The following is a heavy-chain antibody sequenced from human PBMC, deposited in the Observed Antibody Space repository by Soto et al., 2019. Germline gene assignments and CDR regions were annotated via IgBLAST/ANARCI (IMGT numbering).Heavy chain of an antibody. CDR2: ISGSGGST. CDR3: AKVIGYYHDSSETVRTDAFDI. CDR1: GFTFSSYA. J-gene: IGHJ3*02. D-gene: IGHD3-22*01. Sequence: GGSLRLSCAASGFTFSSYAVSWVRQAPGKGLEWVSAISGSGGSTYYADSVKGRFTISRDNSKNTLYLQMNSLRAEDTAVYYCAKVIGYYHDSSETVRTDAFDIWGQGTMVTVSS. V-gene: IGHV3-23*01.